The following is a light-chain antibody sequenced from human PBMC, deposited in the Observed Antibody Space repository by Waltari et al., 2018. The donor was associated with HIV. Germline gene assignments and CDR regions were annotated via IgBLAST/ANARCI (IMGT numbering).Light chain of an antibody. V-gene: IGKV1-5*03. CDR2: QAS. J-gene: IGKJ1*01. Sequence: DIRLTQSPSTLSASAGDRVAITCRAGQNVGAFLAWYQQKPGKPPKLLIFQASILEGGVPSRFSGSVSGSDFTLTINGLQSEDFATYYCHQYASFSVTFGQGTKVEL. CDR1: QNVGAF. CDR3: HQYASFSVT.